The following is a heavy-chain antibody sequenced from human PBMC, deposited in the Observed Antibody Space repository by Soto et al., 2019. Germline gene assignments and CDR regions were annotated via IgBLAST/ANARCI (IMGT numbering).Heavy chain of an antibody. CDR1: GYTFIRNG. CDR3: VKDRDSNSWPSRDV. Sequence: ASVKVSCKTSGYTFIRNGINWVRQAPGQGLEWMGWISPKSGNTKYAQKLQGRVLMTTDTSTSTAYMELRSLRSDDTAVYYCVKDRDSNSWPSRDVWGPGTTVTVSS. D-gene: IGHD3-22*01. J-gene: IGHJ6*02. V-gene: IGHV1-18*01. CDR2: ISPKSGNT.